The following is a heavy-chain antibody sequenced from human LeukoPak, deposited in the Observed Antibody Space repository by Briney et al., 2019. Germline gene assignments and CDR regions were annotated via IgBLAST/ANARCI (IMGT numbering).Heavy chain of an antibody. CDR1: GGSVSSGSYY. V-gene: IGHV4-61*01. D-gene: IGHD3-3*01. CDR2: IYYSGST. J-gene: IGHJ5*02. Sequence: SETLSLTCTVSGGSVSSGSYYWSWIRQPPGKGLEWIGYIYYSGSTNYNPSLKSRVTISVDTSKNQFSLKLSSVTAADTAVYYCARGVHTYYDFWSGYWDPWGQGTLVTVSS. CDR3: ARGVHTYYDFWSGYWDP.